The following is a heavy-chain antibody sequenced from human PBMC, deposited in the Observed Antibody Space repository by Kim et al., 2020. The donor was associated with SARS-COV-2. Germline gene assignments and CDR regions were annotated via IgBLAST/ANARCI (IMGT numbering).Heavy chain of an antibody. V-gene: IGHV3-23*01. Sequence: GGSLRLSCVVSGSTSSSYAMNWVRQAPGKGLEWVSTVTGSGLSTYTADSVKGRFTISRDKSKNTLHLQMDSLRAEDTAVYYCATGGGPAAATPFDHWGQGTLVTVSS. CDR1: GSTSSSYA. CDR3: ATGGGPAAATPFDH. D-gene: IGHD6-13*01. CDR2: VTGSGLST. J-gene: IGHJ4*02.